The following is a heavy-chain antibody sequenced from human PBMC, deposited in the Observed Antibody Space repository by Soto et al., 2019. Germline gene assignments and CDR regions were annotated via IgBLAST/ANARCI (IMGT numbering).Heavy chain of an antibody. CDR2: ISAYNGTT. CDR3: ARVRQLVGYFYYYMDV. J-gene: IGHJ6*03. D-gene: IGHD6-6*01. CDR1: GYTFTNYG. Sequence: QVQLLQSGAEVKKPGASVKVSCKASGYTFTNYGITWVRQAPGQGLEGMGWISAYNGTTHYTQRLQGRVTMTTDTSTSTAYMELRGLRSDDTAVYYGARVRQLVGYFYYYMDVWGKGTTVTVSS. V-gene: IGHV1-18*01.